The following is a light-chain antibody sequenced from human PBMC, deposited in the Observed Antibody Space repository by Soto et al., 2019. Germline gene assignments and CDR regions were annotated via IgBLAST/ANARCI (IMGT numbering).Light chain of an antibody. V-gene: IGKV3-11*01. J-gene: IGKJ1*01. Sequence: EIVLTQSPATLSLSPGERATLSCRASQSVSSSLAWYQQKPGQAPRLLIYGASNRATGIPARFSGSGSGTDFTLTISSLEPEDFAVYYCQQRTKWRTFGQGTKVEIK. CDR2: GAS. CDR1: QSVSSS. CDR3: QQRTKWRT.